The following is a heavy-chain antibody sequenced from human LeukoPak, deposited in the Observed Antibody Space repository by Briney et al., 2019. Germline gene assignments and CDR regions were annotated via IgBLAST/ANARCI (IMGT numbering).Heavy chain of an antibody. CDR2: ISYDGSNK. J-gene: IGHJ4*02. CDR1: GFTFSSYG. Sequence: GGSLRLSCAASGFTFSSYGMHWVRQAPGKGLEWVAVISYDGSNKYYADSVKGRFTISRDNSKNTLYLQMNSLRAEDTAVYCCARADYDSSGSLDYWGQGTLVTVSS. D-gene: IGHD3-22*01. CDR3: ARADYDSSGSLDY. V-gene: IGHV3-30*03.